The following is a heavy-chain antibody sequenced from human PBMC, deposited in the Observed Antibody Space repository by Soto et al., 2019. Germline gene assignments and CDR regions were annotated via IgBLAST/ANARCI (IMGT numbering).Heavy chain of an antibody. CDR3: AKPWFPEVDIVATTEIP. V-gene: IGHV3-23*01. D-gene: IGHD5-12*01. J-gene: IGHJ4*02. Sequence: GGSLRLSCAASGFTFSSYAMSWVRQAPGKGLEWVSAISGSGGSTYYADSVKGRFTISRDNSKNTLYLQMNSLRAEDTAVYYCAKPWFPEVDIVATTEIPWGQGTLVTVSS. CDR2: ISGSGGST. CDR1: GFTFSSYA.